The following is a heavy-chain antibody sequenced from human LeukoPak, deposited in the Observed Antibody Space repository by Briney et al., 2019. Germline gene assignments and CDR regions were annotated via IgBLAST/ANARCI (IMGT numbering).Heavy chain of an antibody. CDR2: ISYDGSNK. CDR1: GFTFRSYG. CDR3: AKGPKRIAVAGTLNYYFDY. J-gene: IGHJ4*02. V-gene: IGHV3-30*18. Sequence: EAGRSLRLSCAASGFTFRSYGMLWVRQAPGKGLEWVAVISYDGSNKYYADSVKGRFTISRDNSKNTLYLQMNSLRAEDTAVYYCAKGPKRIAVAGTLNYYFDYRGQGTLVTVSS. D-gene: IGHD6-19*01.